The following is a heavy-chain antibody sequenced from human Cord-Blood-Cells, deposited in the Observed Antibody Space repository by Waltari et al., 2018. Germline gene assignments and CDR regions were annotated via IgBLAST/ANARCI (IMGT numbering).Heavy chain of an antibody. Sequence: SWVRQAPGKGLEWVGRIKSKTDGGTTDYAAPVKGRFTISRDDSKNTLYLQMNSLKTEDTAVYYCTTFLTTVTDYWGQGTLVTVSS. CDR3: TTFLTTVTDY. D-gene: IGHD4-17*01. V-gene: IGHV3-15*01. CDR2: IKSKTDGGTT. J-gene: IGHJ4*02.